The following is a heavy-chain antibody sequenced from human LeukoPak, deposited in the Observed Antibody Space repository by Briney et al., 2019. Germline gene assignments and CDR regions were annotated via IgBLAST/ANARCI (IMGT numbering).Heavy chain of an antibody. Sequence: SVKVSCKASGGTFSSYAISWVRQAPGQGLEWMGGIIPMFGTAKYAQKFQGRVTITADKSTSTAYMELSSLRSEDTAVYYCARAESSSWYSSYYYYMDVWGKGTTVTISS. V-gene: IGHV1-69*06. D-gene: IGHD6-13*01. CDR2: IIPMFGTA. CDR1: GGTFSSYA. CDR3: ARAESSSWYSSYYYYMDV. J-gene: IGHJ6*03.